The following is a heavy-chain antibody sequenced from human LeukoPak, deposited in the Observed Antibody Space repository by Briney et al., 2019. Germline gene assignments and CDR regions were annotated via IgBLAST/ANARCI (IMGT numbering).Heavy chain of an antibody. CDR1: GFTFSSYA. CDR2: TSGSGTST. V-gene: IGHV3-23*01. D-gene: IGHD6-13*01. Sequence: GGSLRLSCAASGFTFSSYAMSWVRQAPGKALEWVSATSGSGTSTYYADSVKGRFTISRDNSKNTLYLQMNSLRAEDTAIYYCAKVSTWQKFYFDSWGQGTLVTVSS. J-gene: IGHJ4*02. CDR3: AKVSTWQKFYFDS.